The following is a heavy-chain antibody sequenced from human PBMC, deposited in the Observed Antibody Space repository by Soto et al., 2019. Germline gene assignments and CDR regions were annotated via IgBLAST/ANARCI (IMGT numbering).Heavy chain of an antibody. CDR3: VRGGSGYPFDY. CDR2: IYYNGIT. D-gene: IGHD3-22*01. J-gene: IGHJ4*02. Sequence: SETLSLTCSVSGGSPSSGSYYWSWIRQPPGKGLEWLGYIYYNGITNYNPSLKGRATISIDSSKNQFSLRVNSVTTADTALYYCVRGGSGYPFDYWGQGALVTVSS. CDR1: GGSPSSGSYY. V-gene: IGHV4-61*01.